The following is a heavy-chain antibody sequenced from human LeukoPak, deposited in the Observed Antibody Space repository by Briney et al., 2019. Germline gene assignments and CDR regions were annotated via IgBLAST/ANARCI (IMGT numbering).Heavy chain of an antibody. CDR2: MNHNSGNP. V-gene: IGHV1-8*01. J-gene: IGHJ5*02. Sequence: GASVKVSCKASGYTFTSYDINWVRQATGQGRQWMGWMNHNSGNPGYAQKFQGRVTMTRNTSISTAYMELCSLRSEDTAVYYCARALSASRSITIFGVVPKGYSWFDPWGQGTLVTVSS. CDR1: GYTFTSYD. CDR3: ARALSASRSITIFGVVPKGYSWFDP. D-gene: IGHD3-3*01.